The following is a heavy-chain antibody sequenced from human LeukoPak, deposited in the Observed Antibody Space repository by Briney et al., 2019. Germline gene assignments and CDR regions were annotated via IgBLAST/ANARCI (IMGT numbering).Heavy chain of an antibody. CDR2: ISGSGGST. CDR3: AKDHLVRFGEYGGY. Sequence: HPGGSLRLSCAASGFTFSSYAMSWVRQAPGKGLEWVSAISGSGGSTYYADSVKGRFTISRDNSKNTLYLQMNSLRAEDTAVYYCAKDHLVRFGEYGGYWGQGTLVTVSS. J-gene: IGHJ4*02. CDR1: GFTFSSYA. V-gene: IGHV3-23*01. D-gene: IGHD3-10*01.